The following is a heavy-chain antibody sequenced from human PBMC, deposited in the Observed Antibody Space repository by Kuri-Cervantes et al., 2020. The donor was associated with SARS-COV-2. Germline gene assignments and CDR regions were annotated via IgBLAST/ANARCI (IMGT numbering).Heavy chain of an antibody. CDR3: ARGTVATIFDY. CDR1: GGSISSGGYY. D-gene: IGHD5-12*01. CDR2: IYYSGST. V-gene: IGHV4-31*03. J-gene: IGHJ4*02. Sequence: SETLSLTCTVSGGSISSGGYYWSWIRQHPGKGLEWIGYIYYSGSTYYNPSLKSRVTISVDTSKNQFSQKLSCVTAADTDVYYCARGTVATIFDYWGQGTLVTVSS.